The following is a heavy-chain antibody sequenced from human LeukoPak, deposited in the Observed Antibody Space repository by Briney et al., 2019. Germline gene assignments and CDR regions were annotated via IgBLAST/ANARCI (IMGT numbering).Heavy chain of an antibody. D-gene: IGHD6-19*01. CDR3: ARAVISGWYIY. CDR1: GGSFSGYY. CDR2: INHSGST. V-gene: IGHV4-34*01. Sequence: SETLSLTCAVYGGSFSGYYWSWIRQPPGKGLEWIGEINHSGSTNYNPSLKSRVTISVDTSKNQFSLKLSSATAADTAVYYCARAVISGWYIYWGQGTLVTVSS. J-gene: IGHJ4*02.